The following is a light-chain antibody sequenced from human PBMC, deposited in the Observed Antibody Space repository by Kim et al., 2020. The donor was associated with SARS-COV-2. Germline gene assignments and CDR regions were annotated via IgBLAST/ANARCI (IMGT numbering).Light chain of an antibody. V-gene: IGLV2-18*02. Sequence: QSALTQPPYVSGSPGKSVTISCTGTSSDVGSYDRVSWYQQPPGTAPKVKIYEVSNRPSGVPDRFSGSKSGNTASLTISGLQAEDEADYYCSSYTSNSTWVFGGGTQLTVL. CDR2: EVS. CDR1: SSDVGSYDR. J-gene: IGLJ3*02. CDR3: SSYTSNSTWV.